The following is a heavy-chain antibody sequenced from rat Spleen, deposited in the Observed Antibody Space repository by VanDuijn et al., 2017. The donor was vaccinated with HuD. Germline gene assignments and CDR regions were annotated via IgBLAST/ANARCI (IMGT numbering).Heavy chain of an antibody. J-gene: IGHJ2*01. Sequence: EVQLVESGGGLVQPGRSLKVSCAASGFTFNDHFMAWVRQAPTKGLEWVASISFDGSRTYYQDSVKGRFTISRNNPKSTLYLQMDSLRSEDTATYYCTTDKTNWADYWGQGVMVTVSS. D-gene: IGHD5-1*01. V-gene: IGHV5-20*01. CDR3: TTDKTNWADY. CDR2: ISFDGSRT. CDR1: GFTFNDHF.